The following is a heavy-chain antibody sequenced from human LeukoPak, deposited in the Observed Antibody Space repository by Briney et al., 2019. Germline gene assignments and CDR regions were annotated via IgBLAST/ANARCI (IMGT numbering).Heavy chain of an antibody. V-gene: IGHV3-23*01. Sequence: GGSLRLSCAASGFTCSSYAMSWVRQAPGKGLGWVSAISGSGYTTYYADSVKGRFTISRDNSKNTLYLQMNSLRAEDTAVYYCAKDGVGPTMGFYFDYWGQGTLVTVSS. CDR3: AKDGVGPTMGFYFDY. J-gene: IGHJ4*02. CDR1: GFTCSSYA. CDR2: ISGSGYTT. D-gene: IGHD1-26*01.